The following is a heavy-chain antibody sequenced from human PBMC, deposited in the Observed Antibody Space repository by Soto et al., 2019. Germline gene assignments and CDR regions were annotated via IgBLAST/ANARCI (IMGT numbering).Heavy chain of an antibody. Sequence: DVQLVESGGGLVQPGRSLRLSCAASGFTFDDYAMHWVRQAPGKGLEWVSGISWNSGSIGYADSVKGRFTISRDNAKNSLYLQMNSLRAEDTALYYCAKGVLRFLEWLSTIDYWGQGTLVTVSS. CDR2: ISWNSGSI. J-gene: IGHJ4*02. V-gene: IGHV3-9*01. CDR3: AKGVLRFLEWLSTIDY. CDR1: GFTFDDYA. D-gene: IGHD3-3*01.